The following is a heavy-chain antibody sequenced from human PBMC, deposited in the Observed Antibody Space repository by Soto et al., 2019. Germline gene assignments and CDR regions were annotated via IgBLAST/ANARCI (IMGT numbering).Heavy chain of an antibody. CDR1: GGSISSYY. CDR3: ARALILTGYYIRDAFDI. D-gene: IGHD3-9*01. V-gene: IGHV4-59*01. J-gene: IGHJ3*02. Sequence: QVQLQESGPGLVKPSETLSLTCTVSGGSISSYYWNWIRQPPGKGLEWIGYIYYSGSTNYNPSLKSRVTISVDTSKNQFSLKLSSVTAADTAVYYCARALILTGYYIRDAFDIWGQGTKVTASS. CDR2: IYYSGST.